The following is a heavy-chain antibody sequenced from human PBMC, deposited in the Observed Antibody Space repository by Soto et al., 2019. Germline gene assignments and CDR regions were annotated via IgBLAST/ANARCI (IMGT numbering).Heavy chain of an antibody. Sequence: ASVKVSCKASGFTFTNYGINWVRQAPGQGLEWLGWISAYNGNTNYAQRLQGRVTLTTDTSTSTGYMELRSLTSDDTAVYYCARGGSASDFDRWGQGTLVTVSS. CDR3: ARGGSASDFDR. CDR2: ISAYNGNT. J-gene: IGHJ4*02. CDR1: GFTFTNYG. V-gene: IGHV1-18*01. D-gene: IGHD6-6*01.